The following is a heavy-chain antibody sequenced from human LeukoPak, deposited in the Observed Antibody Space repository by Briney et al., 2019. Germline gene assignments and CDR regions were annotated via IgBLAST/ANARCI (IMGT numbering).Heavy chain of an antibody. CDR3: NANYYDSSGYYLDN. CDR1: GFTVSSNY. Sequence: TGGSLRLSCAASGFTVSSNYMSWVRQAPGKGLEWVSVIYSGGSTYYADSVKGRFTISRDNSKNTLYLQMNSLRAEDTAVYYCNANYYDSSGYYLDNWGQGTLVAVSS. CDR2: IYSGGST. V-gene: IGHV3-53*01. D-gene: IGHD3-22*01. J-gene: IGHJ4*02.